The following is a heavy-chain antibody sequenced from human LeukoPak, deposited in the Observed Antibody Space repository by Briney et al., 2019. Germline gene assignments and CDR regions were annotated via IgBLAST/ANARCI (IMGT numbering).Heavy chain of an antibody. V-gene: IGHV4-4*07. CDR3: ASGSSSWWTYDY. D-gene: IGHD6-13*01. CDR2: IYTSGNT. J-gene: IGHJ4*02. Sequence: SETLSLTCTVSGGSISSYYWSWIRQPAGKGLEWIGRIYTSGNTNYKPPLKSRVTMSVDTSKNEFSLKLSSVTAADTAVYYCASGSSSWWTYDYWGQGTLVTVSS. CDR1: GGSISSYY.